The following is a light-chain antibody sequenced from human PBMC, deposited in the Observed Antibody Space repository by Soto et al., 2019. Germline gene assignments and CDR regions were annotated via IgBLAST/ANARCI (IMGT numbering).Light chain of an antibody. J-gene: IGKJ1*01. CDR2: SAS. V-gene: IGKV1-39*01. Sequence: DIQMTQSPSSLSASVGDRVTISCRASQSISTYLNWYQQKPGKAPKLLIYSASGVQSGVPPRFSGSGSGTDFILTISSLRPDDIATYYCQQTYRAPPRTFGQGTKVEI. CDR1: QSISTY. CDR3: QQTYRAPPRT.